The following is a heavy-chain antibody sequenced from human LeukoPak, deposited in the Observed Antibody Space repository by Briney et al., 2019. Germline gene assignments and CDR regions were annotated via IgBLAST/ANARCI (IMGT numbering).Heavy chain of an antibody. V-gene: IGHV1-69*05. J-gene: IGHJ5*02. CDR3: ARGVVGTAISTFAAGNWFDP. Sequence: SVKVSCKASGGTFSSYAISWVRQAPEQGLEWMGGIIPTFGTANYAQKFQGRVTITTDESTSTAYMELSSLRSEDTAVYYCARGVVGTAISTFAAGNWFDPWGQGTLVTVSS. D-gene: IGHD2-21*02. CDR1: GGTFSSYA. CDR2: IIPTFGTA.